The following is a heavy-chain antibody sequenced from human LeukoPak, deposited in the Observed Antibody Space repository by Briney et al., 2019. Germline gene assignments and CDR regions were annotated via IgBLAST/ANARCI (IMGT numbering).Heavy chain of an antibody. D-gene: IGHD2-2*03. CDR2: IIPILGIA. V-gene: IGHV1-69*04. CDR1: GGTFSSYA. CDR3: ARDLLFGYCSSTSCYADY. Sequence: SVKVSCKASGGTFSSYAISWVRQAPGQGLEWMGRIIPILGIANYAQKFQGRVTITADKSASTAYMELSSLRSEDTAVYYCARDLLFGYCSSTSCYADYWGQGTLVTVSS. J-gene: IGHJ4*02.